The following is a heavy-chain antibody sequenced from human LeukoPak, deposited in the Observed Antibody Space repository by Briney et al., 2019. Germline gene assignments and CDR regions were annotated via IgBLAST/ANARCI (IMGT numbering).Heavy chain of an antibody. CDR1: GFSLSTSGMR. D-gene: IGHD5-24*01. CDR2: IDWCDDK. CDR3: AREDGYNYAFDI. Sequence: SGPALVKPTQTLTLTGTFSGFSLSTSGMRVSWIRQPPGKALEWLARIDWCDDKFYSTSLKTRLTISKDTSKNQVVLTMTNMDPVDTATYYCAREDGYNYAFDIWGQGTMVTVSS. V-gene: IGHV2-70*04. J-gene: IGHJ3*02.